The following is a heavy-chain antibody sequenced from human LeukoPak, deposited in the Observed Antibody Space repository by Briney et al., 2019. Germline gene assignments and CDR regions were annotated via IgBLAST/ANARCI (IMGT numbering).Heavy chain of an antibody. V-gene: IGHV4-34*01. CDR2: INHSGST. CDR3: ARARGQWLVSHFDY. CDR1: GGSFSGYY. J-gene: IGHJ4*02. D-gene: IGHD6-19*01. Sequence: NPSETLSLTCAVYGGSFSGYYWSWIRQPPGKGLEWIGEINHSGSTNYNPSLKSRVTISVDTSKNQFSLKLSSVTAADTAVYYCARARGQWLVSHFDYWGQGTLVTVSS.